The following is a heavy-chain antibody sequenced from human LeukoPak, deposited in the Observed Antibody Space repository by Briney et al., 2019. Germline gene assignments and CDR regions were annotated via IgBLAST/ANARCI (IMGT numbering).Heavy chain of an antibody. CDR2: ITGSSDTT. Sequence: GGSMRLSCSASGFTFRNYAMSWVRQAPGKGLEWVSAITGSSDTTYYAGSVKGRFTISRDDAKNSLYLQMNSLRDEDTAVYYCARSYYPTDDAFDIWGQGTMVTVSS. CDR3: ARSYYPTDDAFDI. CDR1: GFTFRNYA. J-gene: IGHJ3*02. V-gene: IGHV3-23*01. D-gene: IGHD3-10*01.